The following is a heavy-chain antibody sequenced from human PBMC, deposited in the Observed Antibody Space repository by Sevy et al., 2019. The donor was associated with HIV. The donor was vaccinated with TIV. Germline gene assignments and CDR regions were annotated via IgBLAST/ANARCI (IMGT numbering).Heavy chain of an antibody. CDR2: IYYSGST. V-gene: IGHV4-59*01. J-gene: IGHJ6*03. D-gene: IGHD3-22*01. CDR1: GGSISSYY. CDR3: ARGYYDSSGYYPHYYYHYMDV. Sequence: SETLSLTCTVSGGSISSYYWSWIRQPPGKGLEWIGYIYYSGSTNYNPSLKSRVTISVDTSKNQFSLKLSSVTAADTAVYYCARGYYDSSGYYPHYYYHYMDVWGKGTTVTVSS.